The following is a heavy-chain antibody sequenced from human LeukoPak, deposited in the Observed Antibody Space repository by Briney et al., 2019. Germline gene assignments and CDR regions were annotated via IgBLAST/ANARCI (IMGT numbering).Heavy chain of an antibody. CDR1: GGTFSSYA. J-gene: IGHJ4*02. V-gene: IGHV1-69*05. CDR3: AREVPYDSSGYSQRMSFGY. D-gene: IGHD3-22*01. CDR2: IIPIFGTA. Sequence: GASVKVSCKASGGTFSSYAISWVRQAPGQGLEWMGGIIPIFGTANYAQKFQGRVTITTDESTSPAYMELSSLRSEDTAVYYCAREVPYDSSGYSQRMSFGYWGQGTLVTVSS.